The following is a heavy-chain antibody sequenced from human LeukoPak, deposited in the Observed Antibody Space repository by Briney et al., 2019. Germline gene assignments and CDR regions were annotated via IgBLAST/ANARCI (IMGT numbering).Heavy chain of an antibody. J-gene: IGHJ3*02. CDR2: IYHSGST. Sequence: SETRSLTCAVSGGSISSGGYSWSWIRQPPGKGLEWIGYIYHSGSTYYNPSLKSRVTISVDRSKNQFSLKLSSVTAADTAVYYCARGEAFDIWGQGTMVTVSS. CDR1: GGSISSGGYS. V-gene: IGHV4-30-2*01. CDR3: ARGEAFDI.